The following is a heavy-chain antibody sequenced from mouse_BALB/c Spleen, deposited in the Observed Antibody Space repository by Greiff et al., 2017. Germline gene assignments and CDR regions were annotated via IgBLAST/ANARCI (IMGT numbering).Heavy chain of an antibody. D-gene: IGHD2-1*01. J-gene: IGHJ4*01. CDR3: ARNGNYAEMDY. Sequence: QVQLQQSGAELVRPGTSVKVSCKASGYAFTNYLIEWVKQRPGQGLEWIGVINPGSGGTNYNEKFKDKATLTVDKSSSTAYMQLSSPTSEDSAVYYCARNGNYAEMDYWGQGTSVTVSS. CDR2: INPGSGGT. CDR1: GYAFTNYL. V-gene: IGHV1-54*01.